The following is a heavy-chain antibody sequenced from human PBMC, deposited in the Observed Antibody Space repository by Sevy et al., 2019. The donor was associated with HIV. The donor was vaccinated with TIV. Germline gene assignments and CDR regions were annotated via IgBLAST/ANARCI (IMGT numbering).Heavy chain of an antibody. CDR1: GYTLTELS. V-gene: IGHV1-24*01. CDR3: ATGWYCRGGSCYGHNWFDP. Sequence: ASVKVSCKVSGYTLTELSMHWVRQAPGKGLEWMGGFDPEDGETIYAQKFQGRVTMTEDTSTDTAYMELSSLRSEDTAVYYCATGWYCRGGSCYGHNWFDPWGQGTLVTVSS. D-gene: IGHD2-15*01. CDR2: FDPEDGET. J-gene: IGHJ5*02.